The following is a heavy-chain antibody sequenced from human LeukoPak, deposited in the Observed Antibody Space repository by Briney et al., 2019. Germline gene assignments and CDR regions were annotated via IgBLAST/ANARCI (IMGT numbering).Heavy chain of an antibody. D-gene: IGHD3-10*01. J-gene: IGHJ4*02. CDR1: GYTLTGLS. V-gene: IGHV1-24*01. Sequence: ASVKVSCKVSGYTLTGLSKHWVRQAPGKGLEWMGGFDPEDGETIYAQKFQGRVTMTEDTSTDTAYMELSSLRSEDTAVYYCATVARYYGSGSYGDWGQGTLVTVSS. CDR3: ATVARYYGSGSYGD. CDR2: FDPEDGET.